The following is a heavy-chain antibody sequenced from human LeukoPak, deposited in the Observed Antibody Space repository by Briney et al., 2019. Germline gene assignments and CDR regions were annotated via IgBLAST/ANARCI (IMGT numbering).Heavy chain of an antibody. CDR3: ARDRGLTGTNHAFDI. CDR1: GFTFSSYA. Sequence: GGSLRLSCAASGFTFSSYAMSWVRQAPGRGLEWVSGINWNGGSTGYADSVKGRFTISRDNAKNSLYLQMNSLRAEDTALYYCARDRGLTGTNHAFDIWGQGTMVTVSS. D-gene: IGHD1-20*01. CDR2: INWNGGST. V-gene: IGHV3-20*04. J-gene: IGHJ3*02.